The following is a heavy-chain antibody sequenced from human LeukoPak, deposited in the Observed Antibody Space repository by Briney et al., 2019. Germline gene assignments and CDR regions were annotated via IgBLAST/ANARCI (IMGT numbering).Heavy chain of an antibody. Sequence: GGSLRLSCVASGFTISSYWMHWVRQAPGKGLVWVSRISSGGSTTNYADSVKGRFTISRDNAKNTLYLQMNSLTGEDTAVYFCARTAAGPEYWGQGTRVTVSS. V-gene: IGHV3-74*01. CDR1: GFTISSYW. CDR2: ISSGGSTT. CDR3: ARTAAGPEY. D-gene: IGHD6-19*01. J-gene: IGHJ4*02.